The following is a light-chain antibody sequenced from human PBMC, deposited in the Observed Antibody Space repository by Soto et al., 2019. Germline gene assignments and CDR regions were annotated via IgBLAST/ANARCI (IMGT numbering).Light chain of an antibody. CDR3: QHYGSSYP. Sequence: ESVLTQSPGTLSLSPGDTATLSCRASQTIFNSYLAWYQQKPGQAPRLLIYGASSRATGIPDSFSGGGSGTDFTLTITRLEPEDFAVYYCQHYGSSYPFGQGTKLEMK. CDR2: GAS. J-gene: IGKJ2*01. CDR1: QTIFNSY. V-gene: IGKV3-20*01.